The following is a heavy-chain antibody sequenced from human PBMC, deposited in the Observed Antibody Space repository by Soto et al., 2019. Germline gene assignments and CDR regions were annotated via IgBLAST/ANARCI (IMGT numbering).Heavy chain of an antibody. CDR2: IYYSGST. CDR3: ARDGSRYDFWSGPYYYDY. D-gene: IGHD3-3*01. V-gene: IGHV4-59*01. CDR1: GGSISTYY. Sequence: SETLSLTCTVSGGSISTYYWSWIRQPPGKGLEWIGYIYYSGSTNYNPSLKSRVTISVDTSKNQFSLKLSSVSAADTAVYYCARDGSRYDFWSGPYYYDYWGQGTLVTVSS. J-gene: IGHJ4*02.